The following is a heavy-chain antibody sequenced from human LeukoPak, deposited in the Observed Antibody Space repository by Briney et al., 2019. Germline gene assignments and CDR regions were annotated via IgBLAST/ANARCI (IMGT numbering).Heavy chain of an antibody. Sequence: GGSLRLSCAASGFTFSDYSVNWVRQAPGKGLEGVSSISSSSSYIYYADSVQGRFTISRDNAKNSLYLQMNSLRAEDTAVYYCAKGLLKYSGSYYAPDYWGQGTLVTVSS. CDR2: ISSSSSYI. J-gene: IGHJ4*02. V-gene: IGHV3-21*01. CDR1: GFTFSDYS. D-gene: IGHD1-26*01. CDR3: AKGLLKYSGSYYAPDY.